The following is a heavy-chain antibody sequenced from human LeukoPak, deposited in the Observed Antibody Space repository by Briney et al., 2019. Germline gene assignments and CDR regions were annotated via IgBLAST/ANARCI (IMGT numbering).Heavy chain of an antibody. CDR2: IDHSGST. Sequence: PSETLSLTCAVYCGSFSGYYWSSIRQPPGKGLEWIGEIDHSGSTNYNPSLKSRVTISVDTSKNQFSLNLSSVTAAYTAVYYCARWEVVPAANDYWGQGTLVTASS. CDR3: ARWEVVPAANDY. D-gene: IGHD2-2*01. J-gene: IGHJ4*02. V-gene: IGHV4-34*01. CDR1: CGSFSGYY.